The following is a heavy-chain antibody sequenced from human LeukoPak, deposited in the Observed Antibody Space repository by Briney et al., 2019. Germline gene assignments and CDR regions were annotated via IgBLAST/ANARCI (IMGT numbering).Heavy chain of an antibody. CDR2: IYYSGST. Sequence: SETLSLTCTASGGSISSYYWSWIRQPPGQGLEGVGYIYYSGSTNYNPSLKSRVTISVDTSKNQFSLKLSSVTAADTAVYYCARHVRSDYGDYAVDYWGQGTLVTVSS. CDR3: ARHVRSDYGDYAVDY. D-gene: IGHD4-17*01. CDR1: GGSISSYY. J-gene: IGHJ4*02. V-gene: IGHV4-59*08.